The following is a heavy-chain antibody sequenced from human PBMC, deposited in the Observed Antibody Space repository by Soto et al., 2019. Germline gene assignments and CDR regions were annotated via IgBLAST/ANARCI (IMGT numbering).Heavy chain of an antibody. CDR3: ARDRLLWFGEFTSDY. J-gene: IGHJ4*02. CDR2: ISAYNGNT. V-gene: IGHV1-18*01. D-gene: IGHD3-10*01. CDR1: GYTFTSYG. Sequence: GASVKVSCKASGYTFTSYGISWLRQAPGQGLKWMGWISAYNGNTNYAQKLQGRVTMTTDTSTSTAYMELRSLRSDDTAVYYCARDRLLWFGEFTSDYWGQGTLVTVSS.